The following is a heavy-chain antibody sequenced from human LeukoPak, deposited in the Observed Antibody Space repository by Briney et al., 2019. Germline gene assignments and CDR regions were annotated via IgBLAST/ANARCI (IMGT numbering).Heavy chain of an antibody. Sequence: SETLSLTCTVSGGSISSDCWSWIRHPPGEGLEWIGYIYYSGSTNYNPSLKSRVTISVDTSKNQFSLKLSSVTAADTAVYYCARDRGYCSGGSCYRWFDPWGQGTLVTVSS. D-gene: IGHD2-15*01. CDR1: GGSISSDC. J-gene: IGHJ5*02. V-gene: IGHV4-59*01. CDR2: IYYSGST. CDR3: ARDRGYCSGGSCYRWFDP.